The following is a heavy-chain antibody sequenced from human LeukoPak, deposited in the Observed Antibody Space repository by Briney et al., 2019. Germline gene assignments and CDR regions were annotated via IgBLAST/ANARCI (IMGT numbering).Heavy chain of an antibody. J-gene: IGHJ4*02. CDR2: ISAYNDHT. D-gene: IGHD2-2*01. CDR3: ARDRCSSTSCYEVSSPFDY. Sequence: ASVKVSCKASGYTFSSYGISWVRQAPGQGLEWMGWISAYNDHTNYAQKLQGRVTMTTDTSTSTAYMELRSLRSDDTAVYYCARDRCSSTSCYEVSSPFDYWGQGTLVTVSS. CDR1: GYTFSSYG. V-gene: IGHV1-18*01.